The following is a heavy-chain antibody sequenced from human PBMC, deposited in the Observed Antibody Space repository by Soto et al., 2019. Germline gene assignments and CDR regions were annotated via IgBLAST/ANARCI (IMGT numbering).Heavy chain of an antibody. Sequence: PGGSLRLSCAASGFTFSSYSMNWVRQAPGKGLEWVSSISSSSSYIYYADSVKGRFTISRDNSKNSLYLQMNSLRAEDTAVYYCARALAMVSPFDYWGQGTLVTVSS. CDR1: GFTFSSYS. V-gene: IGHV3-21*01. D-gene: IGHD5-18*01. J-gene: IGHJ4*02. CDR3: ARALAMVSPFDY. CDR2: ISSSSSYI.